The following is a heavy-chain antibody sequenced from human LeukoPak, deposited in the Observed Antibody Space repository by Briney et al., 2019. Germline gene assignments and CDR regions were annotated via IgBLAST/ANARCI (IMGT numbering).Heavy chain of an antibody. CDR2: ISSSSSYI. CDR3: ARASYDFWSGSLSYYMDV. CDR1: GFTFSSYS. Sequence: GGSLRLSCAASGFTFSSYSMNWVRQAPGKGLEWVSSISSSSSYIYYTDSVKGRFTISRDNAKNSLYLQMNSLRAEDTAVYYCARASYDFWSGSLSYYMDVWGKGTTVTVSS. J-gene: IGHJ6*03. V-gene: IGHV3-21*01. D-gene: IGHD3-3*01.